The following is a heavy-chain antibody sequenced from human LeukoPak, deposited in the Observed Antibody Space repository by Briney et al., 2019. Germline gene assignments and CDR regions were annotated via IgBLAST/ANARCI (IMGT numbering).Heavy chain of an antibody. D-gene: IGHD6-25*01. V-gene: IGHV3-30*18. CDR1: GFTFSSYG. J-gene: IGHJ6*02. CDR2: ISYDGSNK. Sequence: PGGSLRLSCAASGFTFSSYGMHWVRQAPGKGLEWVAVISYDGSNKYYADSVKGRFTISRDNSKNTLYLQMNSLRAEDTAVYYCAKAAATVRYYYGMDVWGQGTTVTVSS. CDR3: AKAAATVRYYYGMDV.